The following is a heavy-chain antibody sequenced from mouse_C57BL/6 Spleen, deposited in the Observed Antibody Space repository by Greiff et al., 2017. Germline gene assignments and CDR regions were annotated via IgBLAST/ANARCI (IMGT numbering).Heavy chain of an antibody. V-gene: IGHV2-6-1*01. J-gene: IGHJ4*01. CDR3: ARHIGSSYTMDY. CDR2: IWSDGST. CDR1: GISLLSYG. D-gene: IGHD1-1*01. Sequence: VRLMELGPGLVALSQSLSITCTVLGISLLSYGVHWVRQPPGKGLEWLVVIWSDGSTPSTSALKSRLSLSKDKSKCQVFLKMNSLRTEATAMEYYARHIGSSYTMDYWGQGTSVTVSA.